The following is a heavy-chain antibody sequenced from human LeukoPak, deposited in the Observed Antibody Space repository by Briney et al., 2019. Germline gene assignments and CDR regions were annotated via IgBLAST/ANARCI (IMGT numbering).Heavy chain of an antibody. J-gene: IGHJ4*02. D-gene: IGHD6-19*01. Sequence: PGGSLRLSCAASGFTFSSCAMHWVRQAPGKGLEWVAVIWYDGTNKYYADSVKGRFTISRDNSKNTLYLQMNSLRAEDTAVYYCARDPRQWLAGFDYWGQGTLVTVPS. CDR3: ARDPRQWLAGFDY. CDR1: GFTFSSCA. CDR2: IWYDGTNK. V-gene: IGHV3-33*01.